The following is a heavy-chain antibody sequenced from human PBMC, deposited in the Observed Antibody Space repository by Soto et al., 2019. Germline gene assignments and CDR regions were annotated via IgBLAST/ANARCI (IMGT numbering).Heavy chain of an antibody. CDR1: GYTFTGHY. D-gene: IGHD3-3*01. CDR3: ARDGARITVFGVVYYFDH. J-gene: IGHJ4*02. CDR2: INASNVGT. V-gene: IGHV1-2*02. Sequence: ASVKVSCKASGYTFTGHYMHWVRQAPGQGLEWMGWINASNVGTNYSQKFQGRVAITRDTSASTAYMELSSLRSEDTAVYFCARDGARITVFGVVYYFDHWGQGTLVTVSS.